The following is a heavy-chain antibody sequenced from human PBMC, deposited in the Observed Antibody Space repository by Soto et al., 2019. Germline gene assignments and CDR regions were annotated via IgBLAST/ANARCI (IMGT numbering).Heavy chain of an antibody. J-gene: IGHJ4*02. CDR3: ARTDSGYDWSTDY. CDR2: IIPILGIA. D-gene: IGHD5-12*01. Sequence: QVQLVQSGAEVKKPGSSVKVSCKASGGTFSSYTISWVRQAPGQGLEWMGRIIPILGIANYAQKLQGRVTSTADKSTITAYMELSSLRSEDTAVYYCARTDSGYDWSTDYWGQGTLVTVSS. V-gene: IGHV1-69*02. CDR1: GGTFSSYT.